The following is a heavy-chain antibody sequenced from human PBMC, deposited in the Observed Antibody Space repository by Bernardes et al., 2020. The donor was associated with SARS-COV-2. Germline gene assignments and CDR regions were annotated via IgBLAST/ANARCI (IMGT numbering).Heavy chain of an antibody. CDR2: ISWNSGSI. CDR1: GFTFDDYA. J-gene: IGHJ4*02. CDR3: AKDNLPYSSYLDY. D-gene: IGHD6-13*01. V-gene: IGHV3-9*01. Sequence: GGSLRLSCAASGFTFDDYAMHWVRQAPGKGLEWVSGISWNSGSIGYADSVKGRFTISRDNAKNSLYLQMNSLRAEDTALYYCAKDNLPYSSYLDYWGQGTLVTVSS.